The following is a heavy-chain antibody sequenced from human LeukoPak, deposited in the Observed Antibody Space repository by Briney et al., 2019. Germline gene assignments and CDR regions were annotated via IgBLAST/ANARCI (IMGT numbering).Heavy chain of an antibody. V-gene: IGHV5-10-1*01. CDR3: ARRALPPAYCGGDCFDAFDI. D-gene: IGHD2-21*02. J-gene: IGHJ3*02. CDR2: IDPSDSYN. CDR1: GXRFTSYC. Sequence: GESLKISCKGSGXRFTSYCISWVRQMPGKGLEWMGRIDPSDSYNNYSPSFQGHVTISADKSISTAYLQWSSLKASDTAMYYCARRALPPAYCGGDCFDAFDIWGQGTMVTVSS.